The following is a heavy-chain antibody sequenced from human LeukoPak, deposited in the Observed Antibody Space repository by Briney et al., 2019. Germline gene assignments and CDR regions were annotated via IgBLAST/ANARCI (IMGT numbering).Heavy chain of an antibody. CDR3: AGGDYDILTGF. D-gene: IGHD3-9*01. Sequence: SETLSLTCTVSGGSISSYYWSWIRQPPGKGLEWIGYIYYSGSTNYNPSLKSRVTISVDTSKNQFSLKLSSVAAADTAVYYCAGGDYDILTGFWGQGTLVTVSS. V-gene: IGHV4-59*01. CDR2: IYYSGST. J-gene: IGHJ4*02. CDR1: GGSISSYY.